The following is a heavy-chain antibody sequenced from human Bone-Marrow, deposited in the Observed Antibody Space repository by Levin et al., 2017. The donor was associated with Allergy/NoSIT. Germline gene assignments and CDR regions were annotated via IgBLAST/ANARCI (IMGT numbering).Heavy chain of an antibody. J-gene: IGHJ4*02. Sequence: GGSLRLSCAASGFTFSSYAMSWVRQAPGKGLEWVSAISGSGGSTYYADSVKGRFTISRDNSKNTLYLQMNSLRAEDTAVYYCASTPRDIVVVEGIDYWGQGTLVTVSS. V-gene: IGHV3-23*01. CDR2: ISGSGGST. D-gene: IGHD2-15*01. CDR3: ASTPRDIVVVEGIDY. CDR1: GFTFSSYA.